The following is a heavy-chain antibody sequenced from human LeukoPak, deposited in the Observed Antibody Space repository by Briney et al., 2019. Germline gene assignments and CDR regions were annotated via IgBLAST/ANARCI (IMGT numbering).Heavy chain of an antibody. D-gene: IGHD1-14*01. J-gene: IGHJ5*02. CDR1: GGSLSSDY. V-gene: IGHV4-4*07. CDR3: ARDCRLESGFDP. CDR2: IYTSGST. Sequence: SETLSLTCTVSGGSLSSDYWSWIRQPPGKGLDWIGRIYTSGSTNYNPSLKSRVTMSVDTSKNQFSLKLSSVTAADTAVYYCARDCRLESGFDPWGQGTLVTVSS.